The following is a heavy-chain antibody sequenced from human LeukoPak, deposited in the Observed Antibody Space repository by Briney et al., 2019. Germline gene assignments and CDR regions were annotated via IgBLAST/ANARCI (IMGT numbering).Heavy chain of an antibody. CDR2: IYYSGST. Sequence: KPSETLSLTCTVSGGSISSYYWSWIRQPPGKGLEWIGYIYYSGSTNYNPSLKSRVTISVDTSKNQFSLKLSSVTAADTAVYYCARVGPMVRGVIPNYFDYWGQGTLVTVSS. CDR3: ARVGPMVRGVIPNYFDY. D-gene: IGHD3-10*01. CDR1: GGSISSYY. V-gene: IGHV4-59*01. J-gene: IGHJ4*02.